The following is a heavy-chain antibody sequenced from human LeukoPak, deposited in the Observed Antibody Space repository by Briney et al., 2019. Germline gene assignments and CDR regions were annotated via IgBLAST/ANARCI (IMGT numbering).Heavy chain of an antibody. CDR1: GGSISSSIYY. Sequence: SETLSLTCTVSGGSISSSIYYWGWIRQPPGKGLEWIGSIYYSGSTYYNPSLKSRVTISVDTSKNQFSLKLSSVTAADTAVYYCARRSGWYYFDYWGQGTLVTVSS. CDR2: IYYSGST. D-gene: IGHD6-19*01. J-gene: IGHJ4*02. V-gene: IGHV4-39*01. CDR3: ARRSGWYYFDY.